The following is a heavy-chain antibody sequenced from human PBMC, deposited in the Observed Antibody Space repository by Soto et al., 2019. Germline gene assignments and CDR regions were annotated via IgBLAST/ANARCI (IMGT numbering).Heavy chain of an antibody. V-gene: IGHV3-23*01. J-gene: IGHJ4*02. CDR3: ARRRGAGGHFDY. Sequence: GGSLRLSCAASGLTFSTYAMGWVRQAPGKGLEWVSVVSSGGGTHYADSVKGRFTVSRDNSKNTLSLQMNSLRADDTAVYYCARRRGAGGHFDYWGQGALVTVSS. D-gene: IGHD2-15*01. CDR1: GLTFSTYA. CDR2: VSSGGGT.